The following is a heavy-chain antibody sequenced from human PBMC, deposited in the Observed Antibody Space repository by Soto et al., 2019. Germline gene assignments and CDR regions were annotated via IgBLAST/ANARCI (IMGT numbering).Heavy chain of an antibody. CDR3: ARKDYYGSGSYHFDS. CDR1: GYTLTSFP. D-gene: IGHD3-10*01. Sequence: QVHLVQSGAEVKKPGASVRVSCQASGYTLTSFPIHWVRQAPGQRLEWMGWINPANGDTGYSQKFQGRVTITRDTSASTASMQVNRLTSEDTAVYFCARKDYYGSGSYHFDSWGQGTLVIVSS. V-gene: IGHV1-3*01. J-gene: IGHJ4*02. CDR2: INPANGDT.